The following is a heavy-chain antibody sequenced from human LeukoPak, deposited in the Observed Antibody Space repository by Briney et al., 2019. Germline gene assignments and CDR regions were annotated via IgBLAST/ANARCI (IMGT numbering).Heavy chain of an antibody. J-gene: IGHJ3*02. CDR2: INHSGST. CDR3: ATSNYGLDAFDI. CDR1: GGSFSGYY. D-gene: IGHD1-7*01. Sequence: PSETLSLTCAVYGGSFSGYYWSWIRQPPGKGREWFGEINHSGSTNYNPSLKSRVTISVDTSKNQFSLKLSSVPAADTAVYYCATSNYGLDAFDIWGQGTMVTVSS. V-gene: IGHV4-34*01.